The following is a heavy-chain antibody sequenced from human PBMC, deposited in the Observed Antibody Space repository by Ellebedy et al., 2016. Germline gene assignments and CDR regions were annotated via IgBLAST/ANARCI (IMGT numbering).Heavy chain of an antibody. CDR3: AHRTTVTSVDY. D-gene: IGHD4-11*01. V-gene: IGHV2-5*01. CDR2: IYGNDDK. Sequence: SGPTLVKPTQTLTLTCTFSGFSLSTSAVVVGWVRQPPGRAPEWLAFIYGNDDKRYSPSLKNRLTITKEPSKNQVVLTMTNMAPVDTATYYCAHRTTVTSVDYWGQGTLVTVSS. J-gene: IGHJ4*02. CDR1: GFSLSTSAVV.